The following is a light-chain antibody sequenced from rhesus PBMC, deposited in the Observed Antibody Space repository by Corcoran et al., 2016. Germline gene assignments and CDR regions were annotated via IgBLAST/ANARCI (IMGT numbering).Light chain of an antibody. J-gene: IGKJ1*01. CDR3: QHYNSTPRT. CDR1: QGITNV. CDR2: EAS. V-gene: IGKV1-21*01. Sequence: DIQMTQSPSSLSASVGDGVTITCRASQGITNVLAWYQQKPGETPQLLSYEASSLKSGIPSRFRGSGSWTYFTLPISSLQSEDFATYYCQHYNSTPRTFGQGTKVEIK.